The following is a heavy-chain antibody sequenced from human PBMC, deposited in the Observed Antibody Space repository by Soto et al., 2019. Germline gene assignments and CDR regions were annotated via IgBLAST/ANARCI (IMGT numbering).Heavy chain of an antibody. J-gene: IGHJ5*02. Sequence: GESRKISCKGSGYSFTSYWIGWVRQMPGKGLEWMGIIYPGDSDTRYSPSFQGQVTISADKSISTAYLQWSSLKASDTAMYYCARVYGDYPSDGAEYNWFDPWGQGTLVTVSS. CDR2: IYPGDSDT. D-gene: IGHD4-17*01. V-gene: IGHV5-51*01. CDR3: ARVYGDYPSDGAEYNWFDP. CDR1: GYSFTSYW.